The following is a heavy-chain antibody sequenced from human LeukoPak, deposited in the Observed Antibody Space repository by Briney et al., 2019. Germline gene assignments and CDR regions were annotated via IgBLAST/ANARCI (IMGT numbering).Heavy chain of an antibody. CDR2: IRSNGADT. CDR1: RFTLSTYS. Sequence: PGGSLRLSCGASRFTLSTYSMSWVRQAPGKGLEWVSVIRSNGADTYYADSVKGRFTTSRDNAKNTLYLQMNSLRAEDTAVYYCAKDCHCTSICDYCGYMDVWGKGTTVTVSS. V-gene: IGHV3-23*01. D-gene: IGHD2-8*01. J-gene: IGHJ6*03. CDR3: AKDCHCTSICDYCGYMDV.